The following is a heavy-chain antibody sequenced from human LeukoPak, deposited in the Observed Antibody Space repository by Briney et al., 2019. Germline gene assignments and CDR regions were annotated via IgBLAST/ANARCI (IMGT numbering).Heavy chain of an antibody. Sequence: EASVTVSCKASGYTFTGDYMHWVRQAPGQGLERMGWINPNSGGTNYAQKFQGRVTMIRDTSISTAYMELSRLRSDDTAVYYCARDRRRAVAALYYFDYWGQGTLVTVSS. J-gene: IGHJ4*02. V-gene: IGHV1-2*02. CDR3: ARDRRRAVAALYYFDY. CDR2: INPNSGGT. CDR1: GYTFTGDY. D-gene: IGHD6-19*01.